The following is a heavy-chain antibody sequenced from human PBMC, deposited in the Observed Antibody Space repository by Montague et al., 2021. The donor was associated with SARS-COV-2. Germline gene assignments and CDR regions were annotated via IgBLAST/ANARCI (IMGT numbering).Heavy chain of an antibody. CDR1: GSISGYY. J-gene: IGHJ4*02. V-gene: IGHV4-4*07. Sequence: SETLSLTCTVSGSISGYYCTWIRQSAGNGLEWIGRISSSGGIDYNSSLKSRVTMSLDTSKIQLCLKLSSVTAAATAVYYCARKYIGHNRRFDYWGPGALVTVS. CDR2: ISSSGGI. D-gene: IGHD5-12*01. CDR3: ARKYIGHNRRFDY.